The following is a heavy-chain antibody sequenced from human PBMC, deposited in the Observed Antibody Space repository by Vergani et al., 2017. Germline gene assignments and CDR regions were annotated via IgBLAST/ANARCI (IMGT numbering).Heavy chain of an antibody. J-gene: IGHJ4*02. CDR1: GGSFSGYY. D-gene: IGHD3-10*01. Sequence: QVQLQQWGAGLLKPSETLSLTCAVYGGSFSGYYWSWIRQPAGKGLEWIGRIYTSGSTNYNPSLKSRVTMSVDTSKNQFSLKLSSVTAADTAVYYCARSGGTYYFDYWGQGTLVTVSS. CDR2: IYTSGST. V-gene: IGHV4-59*10. CDR3: ARSGGTYYFDY.